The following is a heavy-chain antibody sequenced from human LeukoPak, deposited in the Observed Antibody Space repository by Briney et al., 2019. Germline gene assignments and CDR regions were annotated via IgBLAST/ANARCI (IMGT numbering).Heavy chain of an antibody. J-gene: IGHJ4*02. CDR3: ARASVSRDFDY. D-gene: IGHD3-16*02. CDR2: IYHSGST. V-gene: IGHV4-39*07. CDR1: GASITSSGYY. Sequence: SETLSLTCTVSGASITSSGYYWGWIRQPPGKGLEWIGTIYHSGSTYYNPSLKSRVTISVDTSKNQFSLKLSSVTAADTAVYYCARASVSRDFDYWGQGTLVTVSS.